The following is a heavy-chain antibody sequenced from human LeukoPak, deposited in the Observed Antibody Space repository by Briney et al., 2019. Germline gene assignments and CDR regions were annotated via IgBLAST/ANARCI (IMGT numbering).Heavy chain of an antibody. Sequence: PGGSLRLSCAASGFTFSSYAMSWVRQVPGKGLEWVSAISGSGGGTYYADSVKGRFTISRDNSKNTLYLQMNSLRAEDTAVYYCARYYPNGYYYGMDVWGQGTTVTVSS. CDR3: ARYYPNGYYYGMDV. CDR2: ISGSGGGT. J-gene: IGHJ6*02. D-gene: IGHD2-15*01. V-gene: IGHV3-23*01. CDR1: GFTFSSYA.